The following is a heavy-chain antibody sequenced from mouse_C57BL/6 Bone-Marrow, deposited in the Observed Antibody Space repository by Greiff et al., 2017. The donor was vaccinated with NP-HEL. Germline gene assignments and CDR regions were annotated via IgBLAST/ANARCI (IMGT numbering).Heavy chain of an antibody. J-gene: IGHJ4*01. CDR2: INPDSSTI. D-gene: IGHD2-2*01. CDR3: ALWLRRVYYAMDY. CDR1: GIDFSRYW. Sequence: EVQLQESGGGLVQPGGSLKLSCAASGIDFSRYWMSWVRRAPGKGLEWIGEINPDSSTINYAPSLKDKFIISRDNAKNTLYLQMSKVRSEDTALYYCALWLRRVYYAMDYWGQGTSVTVSS. V-gene: IGHV4-1*01.